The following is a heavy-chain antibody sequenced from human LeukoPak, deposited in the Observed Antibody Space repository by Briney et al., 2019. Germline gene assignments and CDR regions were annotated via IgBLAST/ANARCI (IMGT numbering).Heavy chain of an antibody. CDR1: GFTFSSYA. CDR2: ISGSGGST. J-gene: IGHJ4*02. D-gene: IGHD1-26*01. CDR3: ARGVGAAGEYYFDY. Sequence: GGSLRLSCAASGFTFSSYAMSWVRQAPGKGLEWVSAISGSGGSTYYADSVKGRFTISRDNSKNTLYLQMNSLRAEDTAVYYCARGVGAAGEYYFDYWGQGTLVTVSS. V-gene: IGHV3-23*01.